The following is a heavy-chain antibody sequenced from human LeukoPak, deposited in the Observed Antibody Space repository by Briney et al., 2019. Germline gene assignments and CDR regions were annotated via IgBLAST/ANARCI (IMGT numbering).Heavy chain of an antibody. V-gene: IGHV4-4*07. CDR3: AGDGYRTTWYYY. D-gene: IGHD6-13*01. CDR1: GGSISSYY. J-gene: IGHJ4*02. CDR2: IYTNGRT. Sequence: SETLSLTCTVSGGSISSYYWSWIRQPAGKGLEWIGHIYTNGRTDYNPSLKSRVTISVDKAMNQFSLKLTSVTTADTAVYYCAGDGYRTTWYYYWGQGTPVTVSS.